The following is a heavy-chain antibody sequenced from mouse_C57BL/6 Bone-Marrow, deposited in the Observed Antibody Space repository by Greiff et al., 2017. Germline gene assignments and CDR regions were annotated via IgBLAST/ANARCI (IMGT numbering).Heavy chain of an antibody. J-gene: IGHJ3*01. CDR3: ARRDGYGRGFAY. D-gene: IGHD2-2*01. V-gene: IGHV2-2*01. Sequence: VKVVESGPGLVQPSQSLSITCTVSGFSLTSYGVHWVRQSPGKGLEWLGVIWSGGSTDYNAAFISRLSISKDNSKSQVFFKMNSLQADDTAIYYCARRDGYGRGFAYWGQGTLVTVSA. CDR1: GFSLTSYG. CDR2: IWSGGST.